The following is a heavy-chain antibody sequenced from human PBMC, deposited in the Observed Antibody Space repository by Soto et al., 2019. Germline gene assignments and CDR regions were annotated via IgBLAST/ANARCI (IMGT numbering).Heavy chain of an antibody. CDR3: ARVARYCSGGSCYGPTDY. Sequence: QVQLQESGPGLVKPSQTLSLTCTVSGGSISSGGYYWSWIRQHPGKGLEWIGYIYYSGSTYYNPSRKIRVTMAVDTSKHQFSLKLSSVTAADTAVYYCARVARYCSGGSCYGPTDYWGQGTLVTVSS. CDR1: GGSISSGGYY. J-gene: IGHJ4*02. V-gene: IGHV4-31*03. CDR2: IYYSGST. D-gene: IGHD2-15*01.